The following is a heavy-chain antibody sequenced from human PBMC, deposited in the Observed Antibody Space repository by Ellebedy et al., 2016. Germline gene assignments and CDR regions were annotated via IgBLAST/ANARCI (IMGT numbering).Heavy chain of an antibody. CDR2: IFYDGSDK. J-gene: IGHJ4*02. CDR3: SRGDRPSLFDY. CDR1: GFTFSVYD. Sequence: GGSLRLSXATSGFTFSVYDMHWVRQAPGKGLEWVAVIFYDGSDKYYADSIKGRFTVSRDNSKNTLYLQLNSLRAEDTAVYYCSRGDRPSLFDYWGQGTLVTVSS. V-gene: IGHV3-33*01.